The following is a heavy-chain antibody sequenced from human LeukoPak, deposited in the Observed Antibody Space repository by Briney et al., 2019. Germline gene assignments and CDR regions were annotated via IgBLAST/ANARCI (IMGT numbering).Heavy chain of an antibody. CDR3: AGGGVTAILDY. V-gene: IGHV1-24*01. Sequence: ASVKVSCKVSGYTVIELSMRWERQAPGKGLEWMGGFDPEDGETVYAQNLQGRVTMTEDTSTDTAYMELSRLRSEDTAVYYCAGGGVTAILDYWGQGTLVTVSS. D-gene: IGHD2-21*02. CDR1: GYTVIELS. J-gene: IGHJ4*02. CDR2: FDPEDGET.